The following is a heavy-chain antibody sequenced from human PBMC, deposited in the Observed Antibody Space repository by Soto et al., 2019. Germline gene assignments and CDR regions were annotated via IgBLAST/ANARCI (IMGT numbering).Heavy chain of an antibody. J-gene: IGHJ5*02. CDR1: GFSVSSNY. D-gene: IGHD1-26*01. V-gene: IGHV3-53*01. Sequence: GGSLRLSCALYGFSVSSNYLSWVRQAPGKGLEWVSVHYSGGSTYYADSVQGRFTISRDKSNNTLYLQMRRVRAEDTAVYFCARHRHPRGTVGATSPLDPWGQGTQVTVSS. CDR2: HYSGGST. CDR3: ARHRHPRGTVGATSPLDP.